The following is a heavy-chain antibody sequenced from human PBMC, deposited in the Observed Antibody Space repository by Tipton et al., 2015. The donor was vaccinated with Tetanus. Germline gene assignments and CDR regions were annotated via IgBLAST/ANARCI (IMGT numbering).Heavy chain of an antibody. CDR2: IYGSGST. CDR1: GGSTHGFY. CDR3: ARANYDSSKKGPFDS. D-gene: IGHD3-3*01. V-gene: IGHV4-4*07. J-gene: IGHJ4*02. Sequence: TLSLTCTVSGGSTHGFYWTWIRQSAGKALEWIGRIYGSGSTTIYNPSLKSRVAMSMDTSRNQFSLTLTSVTVADTAVYYCARANYDSSKKGPFDSWGQGSLVIVSS.